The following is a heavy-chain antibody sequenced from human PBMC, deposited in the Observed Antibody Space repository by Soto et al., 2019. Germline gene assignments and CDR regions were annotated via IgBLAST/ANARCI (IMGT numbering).Heavy chain of an antibody. Sequence: PGGSLRLSCAASGFTFRTYAMSWVRQAPGKGLEWVSAISGSGDSTYYADSVKGRFTISRDNSKNTLDLQMNSLRAEDTAVYYCAKEWAYCSSTTCYQPFDYWGQGTLVTVSS. CDR3: AKEWAYCSSTTCYQPFDY. D-gene: IGHD2-2*01. V-gene: IGHV3-23*01. CDR2: ISGSGDST. CDR1: GFTFRTYA. J-gene: IGHJ4*02.